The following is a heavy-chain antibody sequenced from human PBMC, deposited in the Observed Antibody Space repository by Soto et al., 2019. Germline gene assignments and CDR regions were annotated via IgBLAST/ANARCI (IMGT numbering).Heavy chain of an antibody. Sequence: QLQLQESGSGLVKPSQTLSLTCAVSGGSISSGGYSWSWIRQPPGRGLEWIGYIYHSGSTYYNPSPKSRVTISVGRSKDQRSLTLSSVTAADTGVYYCALGITTVTTFDYWGQGTLVTVSS. D-gene: IGHD4-17*01. CDR1: GGSISSGGYS. V-gene: IGHV4-30-2*01. CDR3: ALGITTVTTFDY. J-gene: IGHJ4*02. CDR2: IYHSGST.